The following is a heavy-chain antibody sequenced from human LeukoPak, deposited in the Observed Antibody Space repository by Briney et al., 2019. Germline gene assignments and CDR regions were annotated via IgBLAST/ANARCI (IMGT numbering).Heavy chain of an antibody. D-gene: IGHD3-22*01. Sequence: GASVKVSCKASGYTFTSYAMHWVRQAPGQRLEWMGWINAGNGNTKYSQKFQGRVTITRDTSASTAYMELSSLRSEDTAVYYCARGEDSSGYLGHDYWGQGTLVTVSS. J-gene: IGHJ4*02. CDR1: GYTFTSYA. V-gene: IGHV1-3*01. CDR2: INAGNGNT. CDR3: ARGEDSSGYLGHDY.